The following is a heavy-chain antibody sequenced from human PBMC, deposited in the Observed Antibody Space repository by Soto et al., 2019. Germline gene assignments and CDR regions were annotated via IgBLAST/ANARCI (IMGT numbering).Heavy chain of an antibody. D-gene: IGHD6-13*01. CDR1: GGTLSYNA. CDR3: ARKGPYRSSQFGMDV. J-gene: IGHJ6*02. CDR2: IVTVFGTA. V-gene: IGHV1-69*01. Sequence: QVQLVQSGAAVKKPGSSVKVYCKASGGTLSYNAFSWVRQVPGQGLEWMGGIVTVFGTAHHAQKFQGRVPITGDESTSTAYLELSSLTSEDTAVYYCARKGPYRSSQFGMDVWGQVTTFTVS.